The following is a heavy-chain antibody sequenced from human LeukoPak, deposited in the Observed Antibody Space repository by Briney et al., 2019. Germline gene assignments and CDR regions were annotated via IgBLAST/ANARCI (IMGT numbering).Heavy chain of an antibody. J-gene: IGHJ4*02. D-gene: IGHD3-22*01. CDR3: AGTYYYDSSGYQSLFDY. V-gene: IGHV1-69*05. Sequence: AASVKVSCKASGGTFSSYAISWVRQAPGQGLEWMGGIIPIFGTANYAQKFQGRVTITTDESTSTAYMELSSLRSEDTAVYYCAGTYYYDSSGYQSLFDYWGQGTLVTVSS. CDR2: IIPIFGTA. CDR1: GGTFSSYA.